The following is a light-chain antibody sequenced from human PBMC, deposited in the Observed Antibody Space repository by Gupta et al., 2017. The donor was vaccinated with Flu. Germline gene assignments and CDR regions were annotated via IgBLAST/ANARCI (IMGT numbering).Light chain of an antibody. V-gene: IGKV1-39*01. J-gene: IGKJ2*01. CDR2: SAS. CDR1: QSISNY. Sequence: SPSSLSASVGDRVTITCRASQSISNYLNWYQQKPGKAPKLLIYSASSLQSGVPSRFTGSGSGTDFTLTISSLQPEDFATYYCQQSKSANTFGQGTKLGIK. CDR3: QQSKSANT.